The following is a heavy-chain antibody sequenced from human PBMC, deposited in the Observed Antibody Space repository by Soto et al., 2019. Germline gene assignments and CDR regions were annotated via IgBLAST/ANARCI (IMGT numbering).Heavy chain of an antibody. CDR1: GYTFSNFG. CDR3: ARDKGYGGGWSASSGMDG. CDR2: ISGYNGNT. V-gene: IGHV1-18*01. J-gene: IGHJ6*02. Sequence: QVQLVQSGAEVMTPGASVKVSCKASGYTFSNFGLSWVRQAPGQGLEWMGWISGYNGNTNSAERIQGRVTRTTDTATSTAYMEVRSLTTDDTAVYYCARDKGYGGGWSASSGMDGGGQGTTVTVSS. D-gene: IGHD6-19*01.